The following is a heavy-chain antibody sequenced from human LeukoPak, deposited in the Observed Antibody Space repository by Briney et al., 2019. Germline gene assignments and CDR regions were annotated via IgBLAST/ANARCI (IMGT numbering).Heavy chain of an antibody. V-gene: IGHV3-7*01. D-gene: IGHD2-8*02. CDR2: MKEDGGAK. J-gene: IGHJ2*01. Sequence: GGTLRLSCAASGVIFSLYWVTWVRQAPGMGLEWVAHMKEDGGAKFYVASVRGRFTISRDNATKSVYLQMNSLRVQDTGVYYCAGVRTEWYIDLWGRGTLVTVST. CDR3: AGVRTEWYIDL. CDR1: GVIFSLYW.